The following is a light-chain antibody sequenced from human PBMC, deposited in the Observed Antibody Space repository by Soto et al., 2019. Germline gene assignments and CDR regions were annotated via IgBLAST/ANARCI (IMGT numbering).Light chain of an antibody. CDR2: EVS. Sequence: QSALTQPPSASGSPGQSVTISCTGTSSDVGAYNYVSWYQQHPGKAPKLMIYEVSYRPSGVPDRFSGSKSGNTASLTVSGLQAEDEADYYCSSYAGSSTVFGTGTKGTV. CDR3: SSYAGSSTV. V-gene: IGLV2-8*01. J-gene: IGLJ1*01. CDR1: SSDVGAYNY.